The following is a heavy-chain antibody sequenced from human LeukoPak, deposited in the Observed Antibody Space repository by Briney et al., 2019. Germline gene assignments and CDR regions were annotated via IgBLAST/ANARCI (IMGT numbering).Heavy chain of an antibody. CDR3: ARDRGFGENWFDP. J-gene: IGHJ5*02. CDR2: TYYRSKWYN. Sequence: SQTLSLTCAISGDSVSSNSAAWHWLRQSPSRGLEWLGRTYYRSKWYNDYAVSVKSRITINPDTSKNQFSLQLNSVTPEDTAVYYCARDRGFGENWFDPWGQGTLVTVSS. V-gene: IGHV6-1*01. CDR1: GDSVSSNSAA. D-gene: IGHD3-10*01.